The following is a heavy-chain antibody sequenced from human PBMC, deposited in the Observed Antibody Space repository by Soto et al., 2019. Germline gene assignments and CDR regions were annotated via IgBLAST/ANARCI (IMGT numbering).Heavy chain of an antibody. D-gene: IGHD3-10*01. CDR1: GGSISSRNW. CDR2: CYHSGAT. J-gene: IGHJ6*02. Sequence: SETLSLTCAVSGGSISSRNWWSWVRQPPGKGLEWIGECYHSGATNYNPSLKSRVTISPDISKNQFSLILTSVTAADTAVYYCARVGGGFYYGMDVWGQGTTVTVSS. CDR3: ARVGGGFYYGMDV. V-gene: IGHV4-4*02.